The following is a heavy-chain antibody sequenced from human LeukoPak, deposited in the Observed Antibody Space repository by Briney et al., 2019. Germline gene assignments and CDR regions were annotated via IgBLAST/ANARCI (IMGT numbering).Heavy chain of an antibody. CDR3: AKYFYDGSGTHYFDY. D-gene: IGHD3-22*01. CDR1: GFTFSSHW. J-gene: IGHJ4*02. V-gene: IGHV3-7*01. Sequence: GGSLRLSCAASGFTFSSHWMSWVRQAPGKGLGWVGNIKPDGSEKYYVDSLKGRFIISRDNAKNSLYLQMNRLRAEDVAVYYCAKYFYDGSGTHYFDYWGQGTPVTVSS. CDR2: IKPDGSEK.